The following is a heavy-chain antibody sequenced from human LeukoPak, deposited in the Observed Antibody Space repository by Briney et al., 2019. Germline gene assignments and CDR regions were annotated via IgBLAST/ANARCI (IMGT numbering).Heavy chain of an antibody. J-gene: IGHJ3*02. CDR2: IYTSGST. D-gene: IGHD4-23*01. CDR1: GGSISSGSYY. CDR3: ARVATVVLSIDI. Sequence: SQTLSLTCTVSGGSISSGSYYWSWIRQPAGKGLEWIGRIYTSGSTNYNPSLKSRVTISVDTSKNQFSLKLSSVTAADTAVYYCARVATVVLSIDIWGQGTMVTVSS. V-gene: IGHV4-61*02.